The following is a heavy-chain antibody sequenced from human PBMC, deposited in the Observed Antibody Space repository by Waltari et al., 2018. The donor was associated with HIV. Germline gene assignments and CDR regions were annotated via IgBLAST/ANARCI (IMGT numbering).Heavy chain of an antibody. CDR3: ARPDVDTAIYYYYYYGMDV. Sequence: QVQLVESGGGVVQPGRSLRLSCAASGFTFSSYAMHWVRQAPGKGLEWVAVISYDGSNKYYADAVKCRFTISRDNSKNTLYLQMNSLRAEDTAVYYCARPDVDTAIYYYYYYGMDVWGQGTTVTVSS. J-gene: IGHJ6*02. CDR1: GFTFSSYA. D-gene: IGHD5-18*01. V-gene: IGHV3-30*01. CDR2: ISYDGSNK.